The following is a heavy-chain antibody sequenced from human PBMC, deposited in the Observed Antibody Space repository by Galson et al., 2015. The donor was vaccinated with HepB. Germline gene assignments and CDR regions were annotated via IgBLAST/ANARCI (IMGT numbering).Heavy chain of an antibody. Sequence: SVKVSCKASGYIFITHGITWVRQALGQGLEWMGWISAFNGNTHHAQKFQGRITMTTDTSTGTAYMELRSLRYDDTAVYYCARIVAVAATRWFDPWGQGTLVTVSS. D-gene: IGHD6-19*01. CDR2: ISAFNGNT. J-gene: IGHJ5*02. V-gene: IGHV1-18*01. CDR3: ARIVAVAATRWFDP. CDR1: GYIFITHG.